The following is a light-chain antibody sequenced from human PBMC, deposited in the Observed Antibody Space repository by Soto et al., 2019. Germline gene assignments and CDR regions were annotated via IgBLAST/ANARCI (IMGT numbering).Light chain of an antibody. V-gene: IGLV1-40*01. CDR2: ANN. J-gene: IGLJ1*01. Sequence: QSVLTQPPSVSWAPGQRVTMSCTGGDSNVGAGYDVHWYQQLPGTAPKLLIYANNNRPSGVPDRFSGSKSGASASLAITGLQAEDEADYYCQSYDSTLRGCVFGTGTKVTVL. CDR3: QSYDSTLRGCV. CDR1: DSNVGAGYD.